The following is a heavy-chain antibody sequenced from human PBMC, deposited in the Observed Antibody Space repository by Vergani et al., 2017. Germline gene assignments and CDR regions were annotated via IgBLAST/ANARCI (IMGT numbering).Heavy chain of an antibody. Sequence: QVQLQESGPGLVKPSQTLSLTCTVSGGSISSGAYYWSWIRQPPGKGLEWIGYIYYSGSTYYNPSLKSRVTISVDTSKNQFSLKLSSVTAADTAVYYCARQTGAYSSGQDGMDVWGQGTTVTVSS. CDR3: ARQTGAYSSGQDGMDV. CDR2: IYYSGST. D-gene: IGHD6-19*01. J-gene: IGHJ6*02. V-gene: IGHV4-30-4*08. CDR1: GGSISSGAYY.